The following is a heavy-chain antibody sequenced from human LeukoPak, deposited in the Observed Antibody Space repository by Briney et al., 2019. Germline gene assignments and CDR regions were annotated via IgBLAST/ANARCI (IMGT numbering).Heavy chain of an antibody. CDR3: AKATGFCTSTRCLNYGMDV. V-gene: IGHV3-23*01. CDR2: ISGSGDTT. D-gene: IGHD2-2*01. J-gene: IGHJ6*02. CDR1: GFTFSDYY. Sequence: GGSLRLPCAASGFTFSDYYMSWIRQAPGKGLEWVSVISGSGDTTYYADSVKGRFSISRDISKNTLYLQMNSLRAEDTALYYCAKATGFCTSTRCLNYGMDVWGQGTTVTVSS.